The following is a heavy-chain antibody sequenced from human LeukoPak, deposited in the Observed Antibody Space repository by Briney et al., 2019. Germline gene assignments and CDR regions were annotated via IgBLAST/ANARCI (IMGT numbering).Heavy chain of an antibody. CDR2: INPNSGGT. J-gene: IGHJ4*02. CDR1: GYTITGYY. V-gene: IGHV1-2*02. D-gene: IGHD3-22*01. CDR3: ARDDWYYYDSSGYYSFDY. Sequence: ASVKVSCKASGYTITGYYMHWVRQAPGQGLEWMGWINPNSGGTNYAQKFQGRVTMTRDTSISTAYMELSRLRSDDTAVYYCARDDWYYYDSSGYYSFDYWGQGTLVTVSS.